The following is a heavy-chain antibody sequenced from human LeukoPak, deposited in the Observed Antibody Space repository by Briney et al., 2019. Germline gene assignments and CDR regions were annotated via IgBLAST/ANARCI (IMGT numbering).Heavy chain of an antibody. CDR3: ARRRARYFDWTPPTNAFDI. CDR1: GGSISSYY. CDR2: IYTSGST. Sequence: SETLSLTCTVSGGSISSYYWSWIRQPAGKGLEWIGRIYTSGSTNYNPSLKSRVTMSVDTSKNQFSLKLSSVTAADTAVYYCARRRARYFDWTPPTNAFDIWGQGTMVTVSS. V-gene: IGHV4-4*07. D-gene: IGHD3-9*01. J-gene: IGHJ3*02.